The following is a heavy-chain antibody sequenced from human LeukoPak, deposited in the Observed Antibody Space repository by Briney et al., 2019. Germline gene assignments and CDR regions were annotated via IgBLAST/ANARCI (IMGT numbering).Heavy chain of an antibody. J-gene: IGHJ4*02. CDR3: AKVDAVSSWGAY. V-gene: IGHV3-23*01. Sequence: GGSLRLSCAASGFIFNSYAMNWVRQAPGRGLEWVSSISESGENTDYADSVKGRFTISRDNSKNTLYLQMNSLRAEDTAVYYCAKVDAVSSWGAYWGQGTLVTVSS. CDR2: ISESGENT. D-gene: IGHD6-13*01. CDR1: GFIFNSYA.